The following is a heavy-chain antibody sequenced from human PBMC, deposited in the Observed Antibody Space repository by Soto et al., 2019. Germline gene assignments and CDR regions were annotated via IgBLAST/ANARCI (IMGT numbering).Heavy chain of an antibody. V-gene: IGHV4-59*01. CDR1: GGSISGYY. CDR3: ARVGGYCISTSCYAPFDY. Sequence: SETLSLTCTVFGGSISGYYWSWIRQPPGKGLEWIGYIYYSGSTNYNPSLKSRVTISVDTSKNQFSLKLSSVTAADTAVYYCARVGGYCISTSCYAPFDYWGQGTLVTVSS. CDR2: IYYSGST. J-gene: IGHJ4*02. D-gene: IGHD2-2*01.